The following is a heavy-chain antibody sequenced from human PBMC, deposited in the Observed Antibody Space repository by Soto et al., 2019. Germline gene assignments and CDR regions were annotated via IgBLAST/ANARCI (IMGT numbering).Heavy chain of an antibody. V-gene: IGHV3-23*01. D-gene: IGHD2-8*02. CDR1: VFTFSNYA. Sequence: WWSLRLCCAVSVFTFSNYAMTWCRQAPGKGLEWVSVMSGNGGRILYADSVKGWFTISRDNSKNTLYLQMNSLRLEDTAVYYCVKDPVSGGTGGAWFDYWGQGTLVTVSS. CDR2: MSGNGGRI. CDR3: VKDPVSGGTGGAWFDY. J-gene: IGHJ4*02.